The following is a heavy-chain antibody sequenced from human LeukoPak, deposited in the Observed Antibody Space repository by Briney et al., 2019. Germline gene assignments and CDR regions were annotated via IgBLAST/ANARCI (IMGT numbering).Heavy chain of an antibody. D-gene: IGHD3-10*01. Sequence: SQTLSLTCTVSGGSISSGGYYWSWIRQHPGKGLEWIGYIYYSGSTYYNPSLKSRVTISVDTSKNQFSLKLSSVTAADTAVYYCARSVVGGSGTGRGNWFDPWGQGTLVTVSS. CDR2: IYYSGST. J-gene: IGHJ5*02. CDR3: ARSVVGGSGTGRGNWFDP. CDR1: GGSISSGGYY. V-gene: IGHV4-31*03.